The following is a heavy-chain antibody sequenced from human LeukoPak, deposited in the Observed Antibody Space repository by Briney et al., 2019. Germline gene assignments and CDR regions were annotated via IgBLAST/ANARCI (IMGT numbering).Heavy chain of an antibody. CDR2: INPSGGST. J-gene: IGHJ5*02. CDR1: GGTFSSYA. Sequence: ASVKVSCKASGGTFSSYAISWVRQAPGQGLEWMGIINPSGGSTSYAQKFQGRVTMTRDTSTSTVYMELSSLRSEDTAVYYCARVYGGNGKAGTNWFDPWGQGTLVTVSS. D-gene: IGHD4-23*01. V-gene: IGHV1-46*01. CDR3: ARVYGGNGKAGTNWFDP.